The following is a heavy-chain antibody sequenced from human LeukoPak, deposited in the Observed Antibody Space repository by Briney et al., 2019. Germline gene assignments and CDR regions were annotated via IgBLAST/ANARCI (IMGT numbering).Heavy chain of an antibody. V-gene: IGHV4-38-2*01. CDR3: ASVNSAYYSY. J-gene: IGHJ4*02. Sequence: TSETLSLTCAVSGYSISSGFYWGWIRQPPGKGLVWIGSIYHSGDTYFNPSLKTRVTISVDTSKNQFSLKLSSVTAADTAVYYCASVNSAYYSYWGQGTLVTVSS. CDR2: IYHSGDT. D-gene: IGHD3-22*01. CDR1: GYSISSGFY.